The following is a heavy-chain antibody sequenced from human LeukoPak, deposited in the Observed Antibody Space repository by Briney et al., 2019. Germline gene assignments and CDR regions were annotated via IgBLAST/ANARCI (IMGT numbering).Heavy chain of an antibody. CDR3: AQYDSSGYYLRAFDI. D-gene: IGHD3-22*01. CDR1: GYTFTGYY. V-gene: IGHV1-2*06. J-gene: IGHJ3*02. Sequence: ASVKVSCKDSGYTFTGYYMHWVRQAPGQGLEWMGRINPNSGGTNYAQKFQGRVTMTRDTSISTAYMELSRLRSDDTAVYYCAQYDSSGYYLRAFDIWGQGTMVTVSS. CDR2: INPNSGGT.